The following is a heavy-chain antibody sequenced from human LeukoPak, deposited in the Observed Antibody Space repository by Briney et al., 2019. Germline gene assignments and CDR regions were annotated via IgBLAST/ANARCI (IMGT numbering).Heavy chain of an antibody. Sequence: PAGSLRLSCAASTSTFSDIWMHWVRQAQGKERVWGSRINIDGSYSTYADSVKGRFTISRANAKNSPQLHMNSLRAAATAFYDCARDVDSYGSSAVSAPFYWGQGTLVTVSS. CDR2: INIDGSYS. V-gene: IGHV3-74*01. D-gene: IGHD3-22*01. CDR1: TSTFSDIW. CDR3: ARDVDSYGSSAVSAPFY. J-gene: IGHJ4*02.